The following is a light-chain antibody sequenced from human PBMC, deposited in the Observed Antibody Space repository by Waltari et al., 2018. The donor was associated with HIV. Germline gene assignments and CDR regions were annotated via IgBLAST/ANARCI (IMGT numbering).Light chain of an antibody. V-gene: IGLV2-14*01. CDR3: SSYTTDSTLV. J-gene: IGLJ3*02. Sequence: QSALTQPASVSGSPGQSITISCTGTSSDVGGYKSVSWYQHLPGKAPKLMIYEVTNRPSGVSDRFSVSKSGNTASLTISGLQAEDEADYYCSSYTTDSTLVFGAGTKLTVL. CDR1: SSDVGGYKS. CDR2: EVT.